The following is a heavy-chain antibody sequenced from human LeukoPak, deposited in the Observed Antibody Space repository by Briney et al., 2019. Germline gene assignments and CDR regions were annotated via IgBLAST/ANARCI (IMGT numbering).Heavy chain of an antibody. D-gene: IGHD3-16*01. CDR2: ISPSGDIT. V-gene: IGHV3-23*01. CDR3: AKDDDWGRYKH. Sequence: GGTLRLSCAGSGFSFSSHGMDWVRQAPGKGLEWVSGISPSGDITYYTDSVRGRFTISRDNFKNTLSLQVNSLRAEDTAMYYCAKDDDWGRYKHWGQGTLVTVSS. CDR1: GFSFSSHG. J-gene: IGHJ1*01.